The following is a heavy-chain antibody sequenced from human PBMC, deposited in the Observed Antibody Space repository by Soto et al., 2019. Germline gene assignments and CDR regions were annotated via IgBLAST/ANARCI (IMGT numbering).Heavy chain of an antibody. CDR1: GGSISSSSYY. CDR3: ARRIVATIPFDY. D-gene: IGHD5-12*01. J-gene: IGHJ4*02. V-gene: IGHV4-39*01. CDR2: IYYSGST. Sequence: SETLSLTCTVSGGSISSSSYYWGWIRQPQGKGLEWIGSIYYSGSTYYNPSLKSRVTISVDTSKNQFSLKLSSVTAADTAVYYCARRIVATIPFDYWGQGTLVTVSS.